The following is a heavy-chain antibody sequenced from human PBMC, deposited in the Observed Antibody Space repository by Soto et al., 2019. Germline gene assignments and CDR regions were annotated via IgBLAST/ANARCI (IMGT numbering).Heavy chain of an antibody. V-gene: IGHV3-53*01. CDR1: GFTVSSNY. CDR2: IYSGGST. J-gene: IGHJ1*01. Sequence: EVQLVESGGGLIQPGGSLRLSCAASGFTVSSNYMSWVRQAPGKGLEWVSVIYSGGSTYYADSVKGRFTISRDNSKTTLYVQMNSLRAEDKAVYYCARDRVESGYPEYFQHWGQGTLVTVSS. CDR3: ARDRVESGYPEYFQH. D-gene: IGHD3-22*01.